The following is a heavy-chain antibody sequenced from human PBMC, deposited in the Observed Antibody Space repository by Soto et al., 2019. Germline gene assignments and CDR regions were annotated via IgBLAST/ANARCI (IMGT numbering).Heavy chain of an antibody. J-gene: IGHJ6*04. D-gene: IGHD6-6*01. CDR2: ISAYNSNT. V-gene: IGHV1-18*01. Sequence: ASVKVSCKASGYTFTSYGISWVRQAPGQGLEWMGWISAYNSNTNYAQKLQGRVTMTTDTSTSTAYMELRSLRSDDTAVYYCARSGSSSSWDFLPMDVWGKGTTVTVSS. CDR3: ARSGSSSSWDFLPMDV. CDR1: GYTFTSYG.